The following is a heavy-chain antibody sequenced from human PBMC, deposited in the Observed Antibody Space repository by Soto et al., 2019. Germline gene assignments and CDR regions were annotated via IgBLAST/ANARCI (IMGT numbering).Heavy chain of an antibody. CDR3: ARMGPRAARPSY. V-gene: IGHV3-11*01. Sequence: PGGYLRISCAASGFTFSDYDMSWIRQSPGKGLEWVSFVSSSRTTMYFADSVKGRFTISRDNAKNSLYLQMKSLRAEDTDVYYCARMGPRAARPSYWGQGTLVTVSS. CDR2: VSSSRTTM. D-gene: IGHD6-6*01. J-gene: IGHJ4*02. CDR1: GFTFSDYD.